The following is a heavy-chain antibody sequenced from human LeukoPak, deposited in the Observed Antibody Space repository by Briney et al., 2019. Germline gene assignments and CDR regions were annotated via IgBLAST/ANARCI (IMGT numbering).Heavy chain of an antibody. D-gene: IGHD2-2*01. CDR3: AKDVRYCSSTSCYPENLDY. V-gene: IGHV3-23*01. Sequence: GGSLRLSCAASGFTFSSYAMTWVRQAPGKGLEWVSAISGSGGSTYYADSVKGRFTISRDNSKNTLYLQMNSLRAEDTAVYYCAKDVRYCSSTSCYPENLDYWGQGTLVTVSS. CDR1: GFTFSSYA. J-gene: IGHJ4*02. CDR2: ISGSGGST.